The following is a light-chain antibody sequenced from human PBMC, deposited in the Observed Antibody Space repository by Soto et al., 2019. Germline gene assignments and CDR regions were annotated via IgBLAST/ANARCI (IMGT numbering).Light chain of an antibody. CDR2: YVD. Sequence: QSVLTQPASVSGSPGQSITISCTGTSRDFGAYDYVSWYLQYPDKAPQLLIYYVDHRPSGVSSRFSGSKSGNTASLTISGLQAEDEGDYYCCSYADGSIYFFGTGTKVTVL. J-gene: IGLJ1*01. CDR3: CSYADGSIYF. V-gene: IGLV2-14*03. CDR1: SRDFGAYDY.